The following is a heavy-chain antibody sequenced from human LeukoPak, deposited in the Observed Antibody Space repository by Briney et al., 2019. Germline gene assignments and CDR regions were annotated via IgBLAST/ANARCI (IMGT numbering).Heavy chain of an antibody. J-gene: IGHJ4*02. CDR2: IIPIFGTA. CDR1: GGTLSSYA. CDR3: ARDPSATDVN. V-gene: IGHV1-69*01. Sequence: SVKVSCKASGGTLSSYAISWVRQAPGQGLEWMGGIIPIFGTANYAQKFQGRVTITADESTSTAYMELSSLRSEDTAVYYCARDPSATDVNWGQGTLVTVSS.